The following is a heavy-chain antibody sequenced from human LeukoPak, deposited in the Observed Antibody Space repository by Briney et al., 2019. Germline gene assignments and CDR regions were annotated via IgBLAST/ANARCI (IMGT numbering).Heavy chain of an antibody. Sequence: KPGGSLRLSCAASGFTFSSYSMNWVRQAPGKGLEWVSSISSSSSYIYYADSVKGRFTISRDNAKNSLYLPMNSLRAEDTAVYYCARDGAAAGTVTDYWGQGTLVTVSS. D-gene: IGHD6-13*01. CDR2: ISSSSSYI. V-gene: IGHV3-21*01. CDR3: ARDGAAAGTVTDY. CDR1: GFTFSSYS. J-gene: IGHJ4*02.